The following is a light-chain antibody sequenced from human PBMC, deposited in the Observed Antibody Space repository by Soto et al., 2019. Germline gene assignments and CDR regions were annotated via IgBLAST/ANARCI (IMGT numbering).Light chain of an antibody. CDR2: SNI. CDR3: AAWDDSLTGRV. Sequence: QSVLTQPPSVSGTPGQRVTISCSGGSSNIGSNSANWYQQLPGTAPKLLIYSNIQRPSGVPDRFSGSKSGTSASLAISGLQSEDEADYYCAAWDDSLTGRVFGGGTKLPS. J-gene: IGLJ3*02. V-gene: IGLV1-44*01. CDR1: SSNIGSNS.